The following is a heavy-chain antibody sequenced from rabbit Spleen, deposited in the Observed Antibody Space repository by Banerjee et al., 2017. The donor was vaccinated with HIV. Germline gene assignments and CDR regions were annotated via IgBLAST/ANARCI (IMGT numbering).Heavy chain of an antibody. D-gene: IGHD4-1*01. Sequence: QLKESGGGLVQPGGSLKLSCKASGFTLSSYYMNWVRQAPGKGLEWIGYIDPIFGSTYYASWVNGRFTISRHNAQNTLYLQLNSLTAADMATYFCARDGSGWGANFNLWGQGTLVTVS. CDR3: ARDGSGWGANFNL. CDR2: IDPIFGST. V-gene: IGHV1S7*01. J-gene: IGHJ4*01. CDR1: GFTLSSYY.